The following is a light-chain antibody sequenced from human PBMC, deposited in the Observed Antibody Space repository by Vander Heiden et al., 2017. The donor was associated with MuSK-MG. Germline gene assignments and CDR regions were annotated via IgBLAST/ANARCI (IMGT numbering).Light chain of an antibody. V-gene: IGKV1D-13*01. Sequence: AIQLTQSPSSLSASVGDRVTITCRASQGISSALAWYQQKPGKAPKLLIYDASSLESGVPSRFSGSGSGTDFTLTISSLQPEDFATYYCQQCNNYPHSFTFGHGTKVDIK. CDR2: DAS. CDR3: QQCNNYPHSFT. CDR1: QGISSA. J-gene: IGKJ3*01.